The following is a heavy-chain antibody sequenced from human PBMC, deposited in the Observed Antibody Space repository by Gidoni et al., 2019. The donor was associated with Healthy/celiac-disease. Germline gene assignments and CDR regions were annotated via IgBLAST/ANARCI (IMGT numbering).Heavy chain of an antibody. V-gene: IGHV3-30*18. CDR2: ISYDGSNK. CDR3: AKDVVVVAAHAEAFDY. CDR1: GFTFSSYG. J-gene: IGHJ4*02. D-gene: IGHD2-15*01. Sequence: QVQLVESGGGVVQPGRSLRLSCAASGFTFSSYGMHWVRQAPGKGLEWVAVISYDGSNKYYADSVKGRFTISRDNSKNTLYLQMNSLRAEDTAVYYCAKDVVVVAAHAEAFDYWGQGTLVTVSS.